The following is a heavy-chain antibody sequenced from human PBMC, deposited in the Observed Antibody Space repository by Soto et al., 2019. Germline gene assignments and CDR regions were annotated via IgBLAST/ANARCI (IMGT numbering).Heavy chain of an antibody. CDR1: GFTFSSYG. CDR2: ISYDGSNK. J-gene: IGHJ4*02. V-gene: IGHV3-30*18. CDR3: AKDLSSWYNLCDY. D-gene: IGHD6-13*01. Sequence: GGSLRLSCAASGFTFSSYGMHWVRQAPGKGLEWVAVISYDGSNKYYADSVKGRFTISRDNSKNTLYLQMNSLRAEDTAVYYCAKDLSSWYNLCDYWGQGTLVTVSS.